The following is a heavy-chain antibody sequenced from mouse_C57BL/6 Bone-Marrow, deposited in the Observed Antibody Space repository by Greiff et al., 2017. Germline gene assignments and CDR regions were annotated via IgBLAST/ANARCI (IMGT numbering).Heavy chain of an antibody. Sequence: VQLQQPGAELVRPGSSVKLSCKASGYTFTSYWMHWVKQRPIQGLEWIGNIDPSDSETHYNQKFKDKATLTVDKSSSTAYMQLSSLTSEDSAVYYCARDYYSNYDWYFDVWGTGTTVTVSS. J-gene: IGHJ1*03. CDR3: ARDYYSNYDWYFDV. CDR1: GYTFTSYW. V-gene: IGHV1-52*01. CDR2: IDPSDSET. D-gene: IGHD2-5*01.